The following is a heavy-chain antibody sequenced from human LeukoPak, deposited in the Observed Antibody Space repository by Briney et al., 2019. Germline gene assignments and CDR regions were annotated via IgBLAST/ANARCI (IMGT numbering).Heavy chain of an antibody. D-gene: IGHD5-18*01. V-gene: IGHV1-46*01. CDR3: ARLGYGEAFDI. Sequence: ASVKVSCKASGYTFTTYYMHWVRQAPGQGLEWMGVINPSTGTKTYAQKFQGRVTMTRDTSTSTVYMELSSLISEDTAVYYCARLGYGEAFDIWGPGTMVTVSS. CDR2: INPSTGTK. CDR1: GYTFTTYY. J-gene: IGHJ3*02.